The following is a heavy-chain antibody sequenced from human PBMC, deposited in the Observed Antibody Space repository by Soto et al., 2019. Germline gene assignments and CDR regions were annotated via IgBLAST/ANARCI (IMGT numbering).Heavy chain of an antibody. CDR2: IDSTSSYI. V-gene: IGHV3-21*01. D-gene: IGHD3-10*01. CDR1: GLVFSDYS. J-gene: IGHJ4*01. Sequence: GSLRLSCAASGLVFSDYSLNWVRQAPGKGLEWVSSIDSTSSYIYYADSVKGRFTISRDNAKDSLYLQMNSLRAEDTAVYYCAEGSETFAYWGHGTLVTVSS. CDR3: AEGSETFAY.